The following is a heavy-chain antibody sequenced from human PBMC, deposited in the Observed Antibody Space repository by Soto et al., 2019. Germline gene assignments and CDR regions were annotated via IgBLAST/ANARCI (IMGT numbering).Heavy chain of an antibody. D-gene: IGHD2-15*01. Sequence: QVQLVQSGAEVKKPGASVKVSCKASGYTFTSYGISWVRQAPGQGLEWMGWISAYNGNTIYAQKLQGRVTMTTDTSTSTAYMELRSLRSDDTAVYYCARSDCSGGSCYSYYFDYWGQGTLVTVSS. CDR1: GYTFTSYG. CDR2: ISAYNGNT. V-gene: IGHV1-18*01. J-gene: IGHJ4*02. CDR3: ARSDCSGGSCYSYYFDY.